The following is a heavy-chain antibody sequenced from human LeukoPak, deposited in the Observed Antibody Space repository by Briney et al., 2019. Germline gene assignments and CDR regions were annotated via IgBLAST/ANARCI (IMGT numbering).Heavy chain of an antibody. D-gene: IGHD3-22*01. Sequence: ASVKVSCKASGYTFTGYYMHWVRQAPGQGLEWKGWINPNSGGTNYAQKFQGRVTMTRDTSISTAYMELSRLRSDDTAVYYCARIEGNYDSSGYTPDYWGQGTLVTVSS. CDR2: INPNSGGT. CDR1: GYTFTGYY. CDR3: ARIEGNYDSSGYTPDY. J-gene: IGHJ4*02. V-gene: IGHV1-2*02.